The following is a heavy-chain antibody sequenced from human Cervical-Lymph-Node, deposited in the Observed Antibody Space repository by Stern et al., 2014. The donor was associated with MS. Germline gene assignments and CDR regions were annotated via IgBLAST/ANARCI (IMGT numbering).Heavy chain of an antibody. J-gene: IGHJ6*02. D-gene: IGHD2-15*01. V-gene: IGHV4-59*01. CDR3: ARDRGYCSGGSCYYYGMDV. CDR2: IYYSGST. CDR1: GVSISSYY. Sequence: QVQLVESGPGLVKPSETLSLTCTVSGVSISSYYWSWIRQPPGKGLEWIGYIYYSGSTNYNPSLKSRVTISVDTSKNQFSLKLSSVTAADTAVYYCARDRGYCSGGSCYYYGMDVWGQGTTVTVSS.